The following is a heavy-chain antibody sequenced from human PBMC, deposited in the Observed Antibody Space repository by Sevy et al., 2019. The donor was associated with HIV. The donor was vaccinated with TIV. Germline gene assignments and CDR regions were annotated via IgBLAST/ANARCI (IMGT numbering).Heavy chain of an antibody. D-gene: IGHD5-12*01. CDR2: INPNSGDT. CDR1: GYTFTDYY. CDR3: ARDPVAPNPAGMDV. V-gene: IGHV1-2*06. Sequence: ASVKVSCKASGYTFTDYYMHWVRQAPGQGLEWMGRINPNSGDTNFVQKFQGRVTMTRDTSISTAYLELSRLTSDDTAVYYCARDPVAPNPAGMDVWGQSTTVTVSS. J-gene: IGHJ6*02.